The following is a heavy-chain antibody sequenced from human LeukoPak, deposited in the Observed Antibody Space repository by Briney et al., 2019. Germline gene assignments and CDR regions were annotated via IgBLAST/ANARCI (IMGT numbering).Heavy chain of an antibody. V-gene: IGHV4-4*07. CDR1: GGYISSYY. CDR3: ARGFGAAAGDY. CDR2: IYTSGST. J-gene: IGHJ4*02. D-gene: IGHD6-13*01. Sequence: SDTLSLTRTVSGGYISSYYWSWLRQPAGKGREWFGRIYTSGSTNYNPSLKSRVTMSVDTSKNQFSLKLSSVTAADTAVYYCARGFGAAAGDYWGQGTLVTVSS.